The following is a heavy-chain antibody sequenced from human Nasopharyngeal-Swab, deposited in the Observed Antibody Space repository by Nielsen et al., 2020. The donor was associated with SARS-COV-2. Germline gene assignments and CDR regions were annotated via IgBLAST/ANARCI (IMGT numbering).Heavy chain of an antibody. CDR1: GFSLSTSGVG. CDR3: AHRTGVGYCSSTSCYVWFDP. CDR2: IYWDDDK. J-gene: IGHJ5*02. Sequence: SGPTLVKPTQTLTLTCTFSGFSLSTSGVGVGWIRQPPGKALEWLALIYWDDDKRYSPSLKSRLTITKDTSKNQVVLTMTNMDPVDTATYYCAHRTGVGYCSSTSCYVWFDPWGQGTLVTVSS. D-gene: IGHD2-2*01. V-gene: IGHV2-5*02.